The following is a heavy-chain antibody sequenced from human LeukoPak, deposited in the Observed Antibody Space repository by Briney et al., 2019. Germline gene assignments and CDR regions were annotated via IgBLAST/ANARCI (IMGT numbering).Heavy chain of an antibody. CDR3: ARGDGSGSGRWFDP. Sequence: SETLSLTCAVYGGSFSGYYWSWIRQPPGKGLEWIGEINHSGSTNYNPSLKSRVTISVDTSKNQFSLNLNSVTAADTALYYCARGDGSGSGRWFDPWGQGTLITVSS. V-gene: IGHV4-34*01. J-gene: IGHJ5*02. CDR1: GGSFSGYY. D-gene: IGHD3-10*01. CDR2: INHSGST.